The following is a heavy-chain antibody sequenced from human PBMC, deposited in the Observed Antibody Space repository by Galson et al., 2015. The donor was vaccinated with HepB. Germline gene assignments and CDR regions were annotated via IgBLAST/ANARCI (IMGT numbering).Heavy chain of an antibody. D-gene: IGHD5-12*01. CDR3: ARSRGYSGYYDMDV. CDR2: IYWNDDK. Sequence: PALVKPTQTLTLTCTLSGFSLSTSGVGVGWIRQPPGKALEWLALIYWNDDKTYSPSLKSRLTITKDTSKNQVVLTMTNMDPVDTATYYCARSRGYSGYYDMDVWGQGTTVTVSS. V-gene: IGHV2-5*01. J-gene: IGHJ6*02. CDR1: GFSLSTSGVG.